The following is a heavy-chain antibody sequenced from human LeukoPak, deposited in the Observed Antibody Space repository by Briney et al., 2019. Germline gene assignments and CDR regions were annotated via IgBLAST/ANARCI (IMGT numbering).Heavy chain of an antibody. CDR1: GYSISSGYY. Sequence: PSETLSLTCAVSGYSISSGYYWGWIRQPPGKGLEWIGSIYHSGSTYYNPSLKSRVTISVDTSKNQFSLKLNSVTAADTAVYYCARLAYSSGCRWGQGTLVTVSS. V-gene: IGHV4-38-2*01. D-gene: IGHD6-19*01. CDR3: ARLAYSSGCR. J-gene: IGHJ4*02. CDR2: IYHSGST.